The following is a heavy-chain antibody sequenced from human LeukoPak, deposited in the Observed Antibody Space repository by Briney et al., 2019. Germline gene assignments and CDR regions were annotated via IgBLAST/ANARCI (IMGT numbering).Heavy chain of an antibody. CDR2: IYSGGST. D-gene: IGHD3-9*01. CDR1: GFTVSSNY. V-gene: IGHV3-66*02. J-gene: IGHJ6*02. Sequence: GGSLRLSCAASGFTVSSNYMSWVRQAPGKGLEWVSVIYSGGSTYYPDSVKGRFTISRDNSNNTLYLQMNSLRAEDTAVYYCARDRELRYFDWLPTPYYYYYGMDVWGQGTTVTVSS. CDR3: ARDRELRYFDWLPTPYYYYYGMDV.